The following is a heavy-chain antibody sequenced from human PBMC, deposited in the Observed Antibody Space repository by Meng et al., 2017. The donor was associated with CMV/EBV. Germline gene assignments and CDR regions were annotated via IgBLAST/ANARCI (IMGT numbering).Heavy chain of an antibody. V-gene: IGHV4-59*01. CDR1: GGSISSYY. D-gene: IGHD1-26*01. Sequence: ESLKISCTVSGGSISSYYWSWIRQPPGKGLEWIGYIYYSGSTNYNPSLKGRVTISVDTSKNQFSLKLSSVTAADTAVYYCTTRNQWELLEYWGQGTLVTVSS. CDR3: TTRNQWELLEY. CDR2: IYYSGST. J-gene: IGHJ4*02.